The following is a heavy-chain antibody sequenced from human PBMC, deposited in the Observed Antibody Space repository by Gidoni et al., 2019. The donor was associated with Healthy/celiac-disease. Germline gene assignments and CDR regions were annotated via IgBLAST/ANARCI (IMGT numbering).Heavy chain of an antibody. CDR1: GFTFSNAW. CDR2: IKSKTDGGTT. Sequence: EVQLVESGGGLVKPGGSLRLSCAASGFTFSNAWMNWVRQAPGKGLEWVGRIKSKTDGGTTDYAAPVKGRFTISRDDSKNTLYLQMNSLKTEDTAVYYCTTHRGLGWWGYYYGMDVWGQGTTVTVSS. J-gene: IGHJ6*02. D-gene: IGHD2-15*01. V-gene: IGHV3-15*07. CDR3: TTHRGLGWWGYYYGMDV.